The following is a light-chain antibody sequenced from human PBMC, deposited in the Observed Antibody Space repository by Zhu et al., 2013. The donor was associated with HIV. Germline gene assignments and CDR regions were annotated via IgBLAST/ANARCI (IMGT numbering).Light chain of an antibody. V-gene: IGLV2-14*01. CDR3: SSYTSTSTVV. CDR1: SSDIGASNF. Sequence: QSALTQPASVSGSPGQSIAISCTGTSSDIGASNFVSWYQLQPGQAPRLIIFEVNNRPSGISNRFSASKSGNTASLTISGLQAEDEGDYYCSSYTSTSTVVFGGGTKLTVL. CDR2: EVN. J-gene: IGLJ2*01.